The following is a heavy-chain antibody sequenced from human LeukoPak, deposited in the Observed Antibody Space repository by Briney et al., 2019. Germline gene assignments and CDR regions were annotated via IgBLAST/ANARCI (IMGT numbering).Heavy chain of an antibody. Sequence: SETLSLTCTVSGGSVSSGSYYWSWIRQPPGKGLECIGYIYYSGSTNYKPSLKSRVTISVDTSKNQFSLKLSSVTAADTAVYYCASDYGDWGTYFQHWGQGTLVTVSS. CDR2: IYYSGST. D-gene: IGHD4-17*01. CDR3: ASDYGDWGTYFQH. J-gene: IGHJ1*01. V-gene: IGHV4-61*01. CDR1: GGSVSSGSYY.